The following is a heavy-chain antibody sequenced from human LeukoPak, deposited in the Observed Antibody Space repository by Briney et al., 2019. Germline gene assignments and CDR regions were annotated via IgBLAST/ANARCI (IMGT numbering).Heavy chain of an antibody. Sequence: SETLSLTCAVYGGSFSGYYWSWIRQPPGKGLEWIGEINHSGNTNYNPSLKSRVTISVDTSKNQFSLKLNSVTAADTAVYYCAGEDTAMVNNAFDIWGQGTMVTVSS. CDR2: INHSGNT. V-gene: IGHV4-34*01. CDR3: AGEDTAMVNNAFDI. D-gene: IGHD5-18*01. CDR1: GGSFSGYY. J-gene: IGHJ3*02.